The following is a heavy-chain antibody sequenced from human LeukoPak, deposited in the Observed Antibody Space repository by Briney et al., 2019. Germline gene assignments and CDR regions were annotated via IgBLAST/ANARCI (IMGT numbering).Heavy chain of an antibody. CDR1: GGSIRSDS. Sequence: NPSETLSLTCTVSGGSIRSDSRSWSLQPPGKGLKSIGYSYYSGSANYNPSLKSRVTISVDTSKNQFSLKLSSVTAADTAVYYCARGAGYGMDVWGQGTTVTVSS. J-gene: IGHJ6*02. D-gene: IGHD6-19*01. CDR3: ARGAGYGMDV. CDR2: SYYSGSA. V-gene: IGHV4-59*01.